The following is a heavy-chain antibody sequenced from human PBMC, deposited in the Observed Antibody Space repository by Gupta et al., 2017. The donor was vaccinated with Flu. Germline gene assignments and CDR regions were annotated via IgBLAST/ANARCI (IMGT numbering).Heavy chain of an antibody. V-gene: IGHV4-4*07. J-gene: IGHJ4*02. CDR3: ARGGAVGTTHIDY. D-gene: IGHD1-26*01. CDR2: IYTSGST. Sequence: QVQLQQSGPGLVKPSETLSLTCTVSGGSLFYYYWVWIRQPAGKGLEWIGRIYTSGSTNYNPSLKSRVTMSVDTSKNQLSLKLTSVTAADTAIYYCARGGAVGTTHIDYWGQGTLVTVSS. CDR1: GGSLFYYY.